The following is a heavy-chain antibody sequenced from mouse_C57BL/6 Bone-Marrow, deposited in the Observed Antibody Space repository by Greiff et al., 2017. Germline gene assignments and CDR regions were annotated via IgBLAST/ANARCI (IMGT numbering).Heavy chain of an antibody. CDR1: GFNIKNTY. V-gene: IGHV1-61*01. CDR2: IYPSDSET. J-gene: IGHJ3*01. D-gene: IGHD1-1*01. Sequence: QVQLQQSVAELVRPGASVKLSCTASGFNIKNTYMHWVKQRPEQGLEWIGNIYPSDSETHYNQKFKDKATLTVDKSSSTAYMQLSSLTSEDSAVYYCARSYGSSFAWFAYWGQGTLVTVSA. CDR3: ARSYGSSFAWFAY.